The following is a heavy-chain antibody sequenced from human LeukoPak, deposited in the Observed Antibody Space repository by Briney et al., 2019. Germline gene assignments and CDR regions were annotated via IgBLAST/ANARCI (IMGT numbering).Heavy chain of an antibody. Sequence: GGSLRLSCAASGFTFNNYWMHWVCQAPGEGLVWISRINSDGRSTNYADSVKGRFNISRDDAKNTLYLQMNSLRAEDTAVYYCASDTATAYYYYGMDVWGQGTTVTVSS. CDR1: GFTFNNYW. CDR3: ASDTATAYYYYGMDV. CDR2: INSDGRST. D-gene: IGHD5-18*01. J-gene: IGHJ6*02. V-gene: IGHV3-74*01.